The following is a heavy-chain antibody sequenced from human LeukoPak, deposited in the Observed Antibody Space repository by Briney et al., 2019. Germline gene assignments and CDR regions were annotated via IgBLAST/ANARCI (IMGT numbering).Heavy chain of an antibody. Sequence: GASVKVSCKASGYTFTSYYMHWVRQAPGQGLEWMGIINPSGGSTSYAQKFQGRVTMTRDTSTSTVYMELSSLRSEDTAVCYCARESVVGRGSGSYYIDYWGQGTLVTVSS. D-gene: IGHD3-10*01. J-gene: IGHJ4*02. CDR2: INPSGGST. V-gene: IGHV1-46*01. CDR3: ARESVVGRGSGSYYIDY. CDR1: GYTFTSYY.